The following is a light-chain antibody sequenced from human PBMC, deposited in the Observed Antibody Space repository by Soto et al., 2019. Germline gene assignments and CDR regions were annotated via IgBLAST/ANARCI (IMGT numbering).Light chain of an antibody. CDR3: QQYGSSGT. Sequence: EIVLTQSPGTQSLSPGERATLSCRASQSVSTSYLAWYQQKPGQAPSLLIYGASSRATDIPDRFSGSGSGTDFTLTISRLEPEDFAVYYCQQYGSSGTFGQGTKVDIK. CDR2: GAS. V-gene: IGKV3-20*01. CDR1: QSVSTSY. J-gene: IGKJ1*01.